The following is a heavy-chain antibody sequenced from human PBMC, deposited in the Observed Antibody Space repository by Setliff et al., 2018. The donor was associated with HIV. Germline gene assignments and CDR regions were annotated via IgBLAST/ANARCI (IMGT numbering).Heavy chain of an antibody. J-gene: IGHJ4*01. D-gene: IGHD3-10*01. CDR3: VSGALLAAFDFDY. CDR1: GYTFKTYS. V-gene: IGHV1-3*01. CDR2: INVGKGDT. Sequence: VASVKVSCKTSGYTFKTYSIHWVRQAPGQRLGWMGWINVGKGDTKYSQELQGRINLTTETSANTAYMELSSLRSDDTAVYFCVSGALLAAFDFDYWGQGTLGTVSA.